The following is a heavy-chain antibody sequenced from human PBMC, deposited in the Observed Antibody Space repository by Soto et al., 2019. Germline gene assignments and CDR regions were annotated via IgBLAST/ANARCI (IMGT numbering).Heavy chain of an antibody. D-gene: IGHD2-8*02. CDR2: INHTGST. CDR1: GGSFSGYS. Sequence: QVQLQQWGAGLLKPSETLSLTCAVYGGSFSGYSWTWIRQPPGTGLEWIGEINHTGSTNYNPSLKRRVTISVDTSKNQSALKLTSVTAAVTAVYYCARDKITGLFDYWGQGTLVTVSS. CDR3: ARDKITGLFDY. J-gene: IGHJ4*02. V-gene: IGHV4-34*01.